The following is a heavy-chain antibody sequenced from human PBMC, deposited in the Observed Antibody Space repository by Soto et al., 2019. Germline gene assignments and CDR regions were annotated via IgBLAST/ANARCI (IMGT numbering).Heavy chain of an antibody. J-gene: IGHJ4*02. Sequence: QVQVVQSGVEVKEPGASVKISCKASGYTFISYAISWVRQAPGQGLEWMGWINTYNGNTNYEQHLQDRVTMTTDTSTTTAYMELRSLRSDDTAVYYCARVMSCSYYEPFDYWGQGTLVTVSS. CDR3: ARVMSCSYYEPFDY. D-gene: IGHD1-26*01. CDR2: INTYNGNT. V-gene: IGHV1-18*01. CDR1: GYTFISYA.